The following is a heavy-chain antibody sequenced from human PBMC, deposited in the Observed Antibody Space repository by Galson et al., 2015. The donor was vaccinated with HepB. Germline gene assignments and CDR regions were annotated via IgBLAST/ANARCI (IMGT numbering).Heavy chain of an antibody. CDR2: ISWNGGSI. CDR1: GFTFDDYA. V-gene: IGHV3-9*01. CDR3: AKDIAWVGGGDDAFDI. D-gene: IGHD3-10*01. Sequence: SLRLSCAASGFTFDDYAMHWVRQAPGKGLEWVSGISWNGGSIGYADSVKGRFTISRDNAKNSLYLQLNSLRAEDTALYYCAKDIAWVGGGDDAFDIWGQGTMVTVSS. J-gene: IGHJ3*02.